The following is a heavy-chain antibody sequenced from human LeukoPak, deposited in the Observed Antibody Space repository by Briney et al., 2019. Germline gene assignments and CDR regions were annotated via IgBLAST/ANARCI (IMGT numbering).Heavy chain of an antibody. D-gene: IGHD3-3*01. V-gene: IGHV4-59*01. CDR1: GGSISSYY. CDR2: IYYSGST. J-gene: IGHJ4*02. Sequence: SETLSLTCTDSGGSISSYYWSWIRQPPGKGLEWIGYIYYSGSTNYNPSLKSRVTISVDTSKNQFSLKLSSVTAADTAVYYCARQTNTIFGVAPLDYWGQGTLVTVSS. CDR3: ARQTNTIFGVAPLDY.